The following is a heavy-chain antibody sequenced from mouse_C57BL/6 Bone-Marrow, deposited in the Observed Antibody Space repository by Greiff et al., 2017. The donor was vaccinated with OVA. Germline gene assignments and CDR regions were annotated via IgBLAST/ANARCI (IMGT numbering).Heavy chain of an antibody. V-gene: IGHV8-8*01. CDR2: IWWDDDK. D-gene: IGHD2-1*01. CDR3: ARIPYGNYEGFAY. J-gene: IGHJ3*01. CDR1: GFSLSTFGMG. Sequence: QVTLKVSGPGILQPSQTLSLTCSFSGFSLSTFGMGVGWIRQPSGKGLEWLAHIWWDDDKYHNPAPKRRLTISQDTYHNQVFLKIANVDTADTATYDCARIPYGNYEGFAYWGQGTLVTVSA.